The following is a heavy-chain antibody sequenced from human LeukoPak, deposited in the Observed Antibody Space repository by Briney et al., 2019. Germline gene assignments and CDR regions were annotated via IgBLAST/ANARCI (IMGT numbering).Heavy chain of an antibody. J-gene: IGHJ4*02. V-gene: IGHV1-58*01. Sequence: GASVKVSCKASGFTFTSSAVQWVRQARGQRLEWIGWIVVGSGNTNYAQKFQERVTITRDMSTSTAYMELSSLRSEDTAVYYCAASRGGYFGGDYWGQGTLVTVSS. CDR1: GFTFTSSA. CDR2: IVVGSGNT. D-gene: IGHD1-26*01. CDR3: AASRGGYFGGDY.